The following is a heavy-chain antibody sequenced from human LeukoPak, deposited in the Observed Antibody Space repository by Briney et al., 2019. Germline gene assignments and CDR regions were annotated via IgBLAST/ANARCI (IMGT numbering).Heavy chain of an antibody. CDR1: GVSIDSYH. CDR3: AGRTAATTRPFDY. Sequence: PSETLSLTCSVSGVSIDSYHWSWIRQPPGKGLEWIGYFYYTGSTNYSPSFEGRVTISEDTSKNQISLRLPSVTAADTAVYYCAGRTAATTRPFDYWGQGTLVTVSS. V-gene: IGHV4-59*01. D-gene: IGHD2-21*02. CDR2: FYYTGST. J-gene: IGHJ4*02.